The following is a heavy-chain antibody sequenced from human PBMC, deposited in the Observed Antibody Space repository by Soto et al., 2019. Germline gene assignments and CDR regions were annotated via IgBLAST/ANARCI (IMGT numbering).Heavy chain of an antibody. CDR2: ISGSGGST. Sequence: PGGSLRLSCAASGFTFSSYAMSWVRQAPGKGLEWVSAISGSGGSTYYADSVKGRFTISRDNSKNTLYLQMNSLRAEDTAVYYCAKDLGGLLTQFCDKDVWGKGTTVTV. J-gene: IGHJ6*03. D-gene: IGHD3-16*01. CDR1: GFTFSSYA. V-gene: IGHV3-23*01. CDR3: AKDLGGLLTQFCDKDV.